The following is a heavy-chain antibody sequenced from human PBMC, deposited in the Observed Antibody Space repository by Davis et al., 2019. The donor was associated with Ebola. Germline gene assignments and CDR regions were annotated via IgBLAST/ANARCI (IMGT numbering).Heavy chain of an antibody. J-gene: IGHJ4*02. V-gene: IGHV3-73*01. CDR1: GFTFSGSA. D-gene: IGHD5-24*01. CDR2: IRSKANSYAT. CDR3: TRASEGSSREV. Sequence: PGGSLRLSCAASGFTFSGSAMHWVRRASGKGLEWVGRIRSKANSYATAYAASVKGRFTISRDDSKNTAYLQMNSLKTENTAVYYCTRASEGSSREVWGQGTLVTVSS.